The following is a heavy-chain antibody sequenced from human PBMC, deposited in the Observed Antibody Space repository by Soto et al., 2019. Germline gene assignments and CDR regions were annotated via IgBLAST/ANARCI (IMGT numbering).Heavy chain of an antibody. J-gene: IGHJ4*02. CDR3: ARTDIVLMVYEPIGPTFDY. Sequence: EVQLVESGGGLVKPGGSLRLSCAASGFTFSSYSMNWVRQAPGKGLEWVSSISSSSSYIYYADSVKGRFTISRDNAKNSLYLQMNSLRAEDTAVYYCARTDIVLMVYEPIGPTFDYWGQGTLVTVSS. V-gene: IGHV3-21*01. CDR2: ISSSSSYI. CDR1: GFTFSSYS. D-gene: IGHD2-8*01.